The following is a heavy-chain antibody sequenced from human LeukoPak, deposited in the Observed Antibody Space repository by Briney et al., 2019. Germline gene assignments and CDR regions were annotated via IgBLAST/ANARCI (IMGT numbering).Heavy chain of an antibody. Sequence: SETLSLTCTVSGGSISSGSYYWSWIRQPAGKGLEWIGRVYTSGSTNYNPSLQSRVTISVDTSKNQFSLKLSSVTAADTAVYYCARDLDPTGRDYWGQGTLVTVSS. D-gene: IGHD2-2*03. CDR1: GGSISSGSYY. CDR2: VYTSGST. J-gene: IGHJ4*02. CDR3: ARDLDPTGRDY. V-gene: IGHV4-61*02.